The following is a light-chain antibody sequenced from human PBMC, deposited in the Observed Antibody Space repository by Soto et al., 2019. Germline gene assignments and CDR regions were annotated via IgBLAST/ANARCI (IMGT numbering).Light chain of an antibody. CDR1: ISDIETYNL. V-gene: IGLV2-23*01. Sequence: QSALTQPASVSGSPGQSITISCTGTISDIETYNLVSWYQQYPGKAPKLLIYEDSKRPSGVSDRFSGSKSVNTASLTIYGLQAEDEADYHCCSFAGRNTFVFGAGTKVPVL. CDR2: EDS. J-gene: IGLJ1*01. CDR3: CSFAGRNTFV.